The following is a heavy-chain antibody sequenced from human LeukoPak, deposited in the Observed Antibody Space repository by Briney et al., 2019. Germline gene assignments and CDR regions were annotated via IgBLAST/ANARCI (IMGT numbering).Heavy chain of an antibody. CDR1: GLTFNNYA. D-gene: IGHD6-19*01. V-gene: IGHV3-23*01. Sequence: GGSLRLSCAASGLTFNNYALSWVRQAPGKGLEWVSAIRGSGGTTYYADSVKGRFTISRDNSKNTLYLQMNSLRADDTAVYYCAKQWSAGTDEVYYSGQGTLVTASP. J-gene: IGHJ4*02. CDR3: AKQWSAGTDEVYY. CDR2: IRGSGGTT.